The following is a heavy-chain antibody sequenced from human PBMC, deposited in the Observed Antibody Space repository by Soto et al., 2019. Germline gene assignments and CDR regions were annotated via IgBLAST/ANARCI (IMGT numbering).Heavy chain of an antibody. J-gene: IGHJ4*01. CDR2: IYWDDDK. Sequence: QITLKESGPTLVKPTQTLTLTCTLSGFSLSTSGVGVRWILQPPGKALECLALIYWDDDKRYSPSLKSRLTITKDTSKNQVVHTVTNMDPVDTATYYCAQIQVLYGDYPYFDYCVHGTMVTVSS. V-gene: IGHV2-5*02. D-gene: IGHD4-17*01. CDR3: AQIQVLYGDYPYFDY. CDR1: GFSLSTSGVG.